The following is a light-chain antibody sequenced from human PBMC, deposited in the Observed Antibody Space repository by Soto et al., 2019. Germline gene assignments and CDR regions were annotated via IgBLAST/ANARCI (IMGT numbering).Light chain of an antibody. CDR1: QSVIAFF. V-gene: IGKV3-20*01. CDR2: GAS. CDR3: QHYGNSRYT. Sequence: EIVLTQSPGTLSLSPGERATLTGSASQSVIAFFLTWYQQKPGQAPRVLIYGASSRATGIPDGFSATGFGTVFTLSIKRLEPEDFAVYYCQHYGNSRYTFGQVTKLEIK. J-gene: IGKJ2*01.